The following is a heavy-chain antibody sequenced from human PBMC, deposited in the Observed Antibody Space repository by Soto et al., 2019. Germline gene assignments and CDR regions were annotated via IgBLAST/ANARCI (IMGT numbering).Heavy chain of an antibody. D-gene: IGHD6-6*01. CDR2: IIPIFGTA. CDR3: ARWSIAAYYYYYGMDV. J-gene: IGHJ6*02. CDR1: GGTFSSYA. Sequence: KVSCKASGGTFSSYAISWVRQAPGQGLEWMGGIIPIFGTANYAQKFQGRVTITADKSTSTAYMELSSLRSEDTAVYYCARWSIAAYYYYYGMDVWGQGTTVTVSS. V-gene: IGHV1-69*06.